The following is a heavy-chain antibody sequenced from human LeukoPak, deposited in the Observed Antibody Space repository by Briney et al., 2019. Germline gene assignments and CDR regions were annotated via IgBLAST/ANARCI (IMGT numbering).Heavy chain of an antibody. D-gene: IGHD4-17*01. CDR1: GFSFSSFA. Sequence: GALRLSCAASGFSFSSFAMTWVRQAPGKGLEWVSSITGGHYPTYNTDSVKGRFTISRDNSKNTLYLQMNSLSADDTAVYYCTKEPNGDYVGAFDPWGQGTLVTVSS. V-gene: IGHV3-23*01. CDR3: TKEPNGDYVGAFDP. J-gene: IGHJ5*02. CDR2: ITGGHYPT.